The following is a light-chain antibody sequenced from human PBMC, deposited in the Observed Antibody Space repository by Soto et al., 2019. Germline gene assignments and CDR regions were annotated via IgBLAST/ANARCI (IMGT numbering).Light chain of an antibody. CDR3: QQRSNWPLT. J-gene: IGKJ4*01. V-gene: IGKV3-15*01. CDR2: GAS. Sequence: EIVMTQSPATLSVSPGERATLSCRASQSVSSNLAWYQQKPGQAPRLLIYGASTRATGFPARFSGSGSGTDFTLTISTLEPEDFAVYYCQQRSNWPLTFGGGTKVEIK. CDR1: QSVSSN.